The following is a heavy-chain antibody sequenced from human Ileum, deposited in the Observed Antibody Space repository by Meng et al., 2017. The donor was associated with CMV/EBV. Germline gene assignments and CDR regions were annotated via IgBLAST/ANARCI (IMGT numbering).Heavy chain of an antibody. D-gene: IGHD3-10*01. CDR3: ARAGYGVITRSYFDY. CDR1: GDSLGGSDYY. V-gene: IGHV4-39*07. Sequence: QLPLQGSGPELVDLSVTLSLICTVSGDSLGGSDYYWSWLRQSPGKGLEWIGVIYYLAHTYYNPSLRSRVTISIDAPKHQFSLRLRSVTAADTAVYYCARAGYGVITRSYFDYWAQGTLVTVSS. J-gene: IGHJ4*02. CDR2: IYYLAHT.